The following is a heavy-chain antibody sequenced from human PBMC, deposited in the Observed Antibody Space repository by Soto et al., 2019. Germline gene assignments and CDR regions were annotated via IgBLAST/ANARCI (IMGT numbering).Heavy chain of an antibody. V-gene: IGHV4-59*08. CDR3: ARRGVGALGIDP. CDR2: IYYSGST. J-gene: IGHJ5*02. Sequence: PSETLSLTCTVSGGSISSYYWSWIRQPPGKGLEWIGYIYYSGSTNYNPSLKSRVTISVDTSKNQFSLKLSSVTAADTAVYYCARRGVGALGIDPWGQGTLVTVSS. D-gene: IGHD1-26*01. CDR1: GGSISSYY.